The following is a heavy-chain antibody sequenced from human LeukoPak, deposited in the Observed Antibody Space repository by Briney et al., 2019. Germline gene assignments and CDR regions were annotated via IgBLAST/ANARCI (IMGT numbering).Heavy chain of an antibody. D-gene: IGHD3-10*01. CDR1: GGSISTSRYY. CDR3: ARRLGYYGSGYDY. CDR2: IYYSGST. Sequence: SQTLSLTCTVSGGSISTSRYYSGWLPQPPGKGLDWIGSIYYSGSTYYNPSLKSRVTISVDTSKNQFSLKLSSVTAADTAVYYCARRLGYYGSGYDYWGQGTLVTVSS. V-gene: IGHV4-39*01. J-gene: IGHJ4*02.